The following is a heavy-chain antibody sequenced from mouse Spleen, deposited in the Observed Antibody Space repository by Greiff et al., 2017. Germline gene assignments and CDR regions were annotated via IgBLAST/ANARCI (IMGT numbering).Heavy chain of an antibody. CDR3: ARSGDYRYDEDYYAMDY. J-gene: IGHJ4*01. Sequence: VQRVESDAELVKPGASVKISCKVSGYTFTDHTIHWMKQRPEQGLEWIGYIYPRDGSTKYNEKFKGKATLTADKSSSTAYMQLNSLTSEDSAVYFCARSGDYRYDEDYYAMDYWGQGTSVTVSS. V-gene: IGHV1-78*01. D-gene: IGHD2-14*01. CDR2: IYPRDGST. CDR1: GYTFTDHT.